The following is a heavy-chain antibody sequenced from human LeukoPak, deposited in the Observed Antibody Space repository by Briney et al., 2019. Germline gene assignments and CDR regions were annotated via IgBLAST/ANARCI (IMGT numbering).Heavy chain of an antibody. CDR2: ISAYNGNT. V-gene: IGHV1-18*01. Sequence: RASVKVSCKASGYTFTSYGISWVRQAPGQGLEWMGWISAYNGNTNYAQKLQGRVTMTTDTSTSTAYMELRSLRSDDTAVYYCATAFPHYDLDYWGQGTLVTVSS. J-gene: IGHJ4*02. CDR3: ATAFPHYDLDY. D-gene: IGHD3-22*01. CDR1: GYTFTSYG.